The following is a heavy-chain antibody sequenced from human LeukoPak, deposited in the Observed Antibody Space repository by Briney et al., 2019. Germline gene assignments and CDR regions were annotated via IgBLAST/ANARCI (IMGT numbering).Heavy chain of an antibody. Sequence: PGGSLRLSCAASGFTVSSNYMSGVRQAPGEGVEWVSVIYSGGSTYYADSVKGRFTISRDNSKNTLYLQMNSLRAEDTAVYYCARGEVYCGGDCYGMDVWGQGTTVTVSS. CDR2: IYSGGST. CDR3: ARGEVYCGGDCYGMDV. CDR1: GFTVSSNY. J-gene: IGHJ6*02. D-gene: IGHD2-21*01. V-gene: IGHV3-53*01.